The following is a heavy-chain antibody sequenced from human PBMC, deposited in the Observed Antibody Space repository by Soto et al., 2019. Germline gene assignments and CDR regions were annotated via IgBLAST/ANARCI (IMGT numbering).Heavy chain of an antibody. CDR2: ISTYNGNT. D-gene: IGHD3-9*01. Sequence: ASVKVSCKASGYTFTSYGISWVRQAPGQGLEWMGWISTYNGNTNYAQKLQGRVTVTTDTSTSTAYMELRSLRSDDTAVYYCARAVQYDILTGYYADYYYYGMDVWGQGTTVTVSS. J-gene: IGHJ6*02. V-gene: IGHV1-18*01. CDR3: ARAVQYDILTGYYADYYYYGMDV. CDR1: GYTFTSYG.